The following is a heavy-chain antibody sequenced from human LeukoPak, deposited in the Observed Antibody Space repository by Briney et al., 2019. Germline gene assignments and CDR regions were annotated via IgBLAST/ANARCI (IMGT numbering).Heavy chain of an antibody. J-gene: IGHJ6*03. V-gene: IGHV4-34*01. D-gene: IGHD6-13*01. Sequence: SETLSLTCAVYGGSFSGYYWSWIRQPPGKGLEWIGEINHSGSTNYNPSLKSRVTISVDTSKNQFSLKLSSVTAADTAVYYCARGTFYSSSWPSHYYYYMDVWGKGTTVTVSS. CDR1: GGSFSGYY. CDR2: INHSGST. CDR3: ARGTFYSSSWPSHYYYYMDV.